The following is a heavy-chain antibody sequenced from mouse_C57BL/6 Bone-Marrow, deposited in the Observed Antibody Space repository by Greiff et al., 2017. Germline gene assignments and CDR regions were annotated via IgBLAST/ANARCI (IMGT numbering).Heavy chain of an antibody. CDR1: GFTFSSYG. D-gene: IGHD2-1*01. V-gene: IGHV5-6*01. Sequence: EVKLVESGGDLVKPGGSLKLSCAASGFTFSSYGMSWVRQTPDKRLEWVATLSSGGSYSYYPDSVKGRFTISRDNAKNTLYLQMSSLKSEDTAMYYCARPYGIYWYFDVWGTGTTVTVSS. CDR3: ARPYGIYWYFDV. CDR2: LSSGGSYS. J-gene: IGHJ1*03.